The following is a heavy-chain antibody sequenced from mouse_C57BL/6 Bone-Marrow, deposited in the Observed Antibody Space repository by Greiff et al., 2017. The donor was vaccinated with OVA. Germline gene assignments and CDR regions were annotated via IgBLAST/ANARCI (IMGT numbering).Heavy chain of an antibody. J-gene: IGHJ2*01. V-gene: IGHV1-61*01. CDR1: GYTFTSYW. CDR2: IYPSDSET. Sequence: QVQLQQPGAELVRPGSSVKLSCKASGYTFTSYWMDWVKQRPGQGLEWIGNIYPSDSETHYNQKFKDKATLTVDKSSSTAYMQRSSLTSEDSAVYYCARGTGTKGDYWGQGTTLTVSS. CDR3: ARGTGTKGDY. D-gene: IGHD4-1*01.